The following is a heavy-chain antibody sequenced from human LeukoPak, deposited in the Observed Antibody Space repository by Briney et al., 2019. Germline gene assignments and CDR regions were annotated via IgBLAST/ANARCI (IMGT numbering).Heavy chain of an antibody. CDR2: IYPGDSDT. V-gene: IGHV5-51*01. Sequence: GESLKISCKGSGYNFTTYWIGWVRQMPGKGLEWMGIIYPGDSDTRYIPSFQGRVTISADKSISTAYLQWSSLKASDTAMYYCARSNGIVGAPPAFDIWGQGTMVSVSS. D-gene: IGHD1-26*01. J-gene: IGHJ3*02. CDR1: GYNFTTYW. CDR3: ARSNGIVGAPPAFDI.